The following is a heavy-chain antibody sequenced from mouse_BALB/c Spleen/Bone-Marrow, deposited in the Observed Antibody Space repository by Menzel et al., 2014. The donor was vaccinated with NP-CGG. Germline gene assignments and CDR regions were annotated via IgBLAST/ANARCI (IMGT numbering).Heavy chain of an antibody. Sequence: EVKLMESGGGLVKPGGSLKLSCAASGFAFSSYDMSWVRRTPEKRLEWVATISSGGSYTYYPDSVKGRFTISRDNARNPLYLQMSSLRSEDTALYYCARVLRVYAMDYWGQGTSVTVSS. J-gene: IGHJ4*01. V-gene: IGHV5-9*02. CDR1: GFAFSSYD. CDR2: ISSGGSYT. D-gene: IGHD2-4*01. CDR3: ARVLRVYAMDY.